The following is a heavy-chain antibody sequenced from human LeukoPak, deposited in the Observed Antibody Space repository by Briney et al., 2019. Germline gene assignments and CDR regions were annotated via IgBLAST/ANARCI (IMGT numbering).Heavy chain of an antibody. J-gene: IGHJ6*03. V-gene: IGHV3-23*01. D-gene: IGHD1/OR15-1a*01. CDR1: GFTFSSYA. CDR3: ARELVQHYYYMDV. Sequence: GGSLRPSCAASGFTFSSYAMTWVRQAPGKGLEWVSAITGGGDTTYYADSVKGRFTISRDNSKNTLYLQMNSLRAEDTAVYYCARELVQHYYYMDVWGKGTTVTIS. CDR2: ITGGGDTT.